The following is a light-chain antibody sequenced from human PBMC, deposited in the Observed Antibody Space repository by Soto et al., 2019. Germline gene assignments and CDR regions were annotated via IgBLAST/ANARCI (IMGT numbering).Light chain of an antibody. CDR2: DVS. CDR3: PSYTTSSTLVV. CDR1: GSDIGGYNF. J-gene: IGLJ2*01. V-gene: IGLV2-14*01. Sequence: QSALTQPASVSGSPGQSITISCTGTGSDIGGYNFVSWYQQHPGKAPKLMIYDVSNRPSGVSNRFSGSKSGNTASLTISGLQAEDEADYYCPSYTTSSTLVVFGGGTKVTVL.